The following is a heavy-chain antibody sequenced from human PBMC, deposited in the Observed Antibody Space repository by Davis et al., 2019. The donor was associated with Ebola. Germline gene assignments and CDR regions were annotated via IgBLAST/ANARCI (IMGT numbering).Heavy chain of an antibody. CDR3: ARINIAVAGTGFDY. V-gene: IGHV4-34*01. Sequence: MPSETLSLTCAVYGGSFSGYYWSWIRQPPGKGLEWIGEINHSGSTNYNPSLKSRVTISVDTSKNQFSLKLSSVTAADTAVYYCARINIAVAGTGFDYWGQGTLVTVSS. CDR2: INHSGST. J-gene: IGHJ4*02. D-gene: IGHD6-19*01. CDR1: GGSFSGYY.